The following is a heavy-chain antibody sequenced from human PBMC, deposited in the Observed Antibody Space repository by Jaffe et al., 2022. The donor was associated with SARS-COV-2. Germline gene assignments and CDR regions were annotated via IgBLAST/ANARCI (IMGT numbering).Heavy chain of an antibody. CDR1: GFTFNNYA. CDR3: AKGHGVGSWLTDY. CDR2: ISGSDGAT. J-gene: IGHJ4*02. V-gene: IGHV3-23*01. Sequence: EVQLLESGGGLVQPGGSLRLSCAASGFTFNNYAMNWVRQAPGKGPEWVSGISGSDGATFYADSVQGRFTISRDNSKSTLYLQMNILRAEDTAIYHCAKGHGVGSWLTDYWGQGTLVTVSS. D-gene: IGHD6-13*01.